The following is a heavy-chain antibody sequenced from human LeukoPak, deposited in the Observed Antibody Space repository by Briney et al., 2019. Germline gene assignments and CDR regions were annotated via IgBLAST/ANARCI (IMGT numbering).Heavy chain of an antibody. CDR3: ASLLGDKTIFDF. J-gene: IGHJ4*02. Sequence: GGSLTLSCAASGLIFGSRWMSWIRQAPGKGLEWVANIKRDGSGEYYLDSVKGRFTISRDNAKNSLYLQMNSLSAEDTAVYYCASLLGDKTIFDFWGQGTLVTVSS. D-gene: IGHD1-26*01. CDR1: GLIFGSRW. CDR2: IKRDGSGE. V-gene: IGHV3-7*01.